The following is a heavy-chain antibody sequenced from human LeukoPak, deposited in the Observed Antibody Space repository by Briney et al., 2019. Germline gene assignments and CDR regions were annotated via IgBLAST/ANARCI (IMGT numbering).Heavy chain of an antibody. CDR1: GFTFSSYG. CDR3: AREPSHYYYDSSGYFDY. D-gene: IGHD3-22*01. CDR2: IWYDGSNK. Sequence: PGGSLRLSCAASGFTFSSYGMHWVRQAPGKGLEWVAVIWYDGSNKYYADSVKGRFTISGDNSKNTLYLQMNSLRAEDTAVYYCAREPSHYYYDSSGYFDYWGQGTLVTVSS. J-gene: IGHJ4*02. V-gene: IGHV3-33*01.